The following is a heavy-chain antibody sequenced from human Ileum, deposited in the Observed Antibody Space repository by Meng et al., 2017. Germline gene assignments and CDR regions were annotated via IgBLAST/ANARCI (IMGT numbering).Heavy chain of an antibody. CDR2: MSFDGSKI. CDR1: GFTFSSYG. J-gene: IGHJ4*02. CDR3: AFGVCGSNCYYLES. D-gene: IGHD3-22*01. Sequence: QVQLVESGGGVVQLGGSLRLSCAASGFTFSSYGMHWVRQGPGKGLEWVALMSFDGSKIFYGDSVKGRFTISRDNSKNTLYLQMNSLRAEDTAVYYCAFGVCGSNCYYLESWGQGTLVTVSS. V-gene: IGHV3-30*03.